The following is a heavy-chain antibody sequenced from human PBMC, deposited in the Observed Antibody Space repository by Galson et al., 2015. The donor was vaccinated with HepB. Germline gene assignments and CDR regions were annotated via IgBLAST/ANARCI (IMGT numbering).Heavy chain of an antibody. J-gene: IGHJ4*02. Sequence: SLRLSCAASGFTFSSYWMTWVRQAPGKGLEWVADIKQDGSEKYYVDSVEGRFTITRDNAKNSLYLQMNSLRAEDTAVYYCAKGDGYSSGSCDSWGQGTLVTVSS. CDR2: IKQDGSEK. CDR1: GFTFSSYW. V-gene: IGHV3-7*01. D-gene: IGHD6-19*01. CDR3: AKGDGYSSGSCDS.